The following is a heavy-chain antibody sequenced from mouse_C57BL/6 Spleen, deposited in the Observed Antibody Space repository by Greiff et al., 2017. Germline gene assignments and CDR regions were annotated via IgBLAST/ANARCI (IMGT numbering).Heavy chain of an antibody. CDR1: GYTFTSYW. D-gene: IGHD1-1*01. Sequence: QVQLQQPGAELVRPGSSVKLSCKASGYTFTSYWMHWVKQRPIQGLEWIGNIDPSDSETHYNQKFKDKATLTVDQSSSTAYMQLSSLTSEDSAVYYCARNLYYYGSSYWYFDVWGTGTTVTVSS. CDR3: ARNLYYYGSSYWYFDV. V-gene: IGHV1-52*01. J-gene: IGHJ1*03. CDR2: IDPSDSET.